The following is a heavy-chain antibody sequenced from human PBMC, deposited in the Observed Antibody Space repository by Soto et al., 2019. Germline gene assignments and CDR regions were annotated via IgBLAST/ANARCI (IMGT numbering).Heavy chain of an antibody. V-gene: IGHV3-21*01. CDR2: ISSSSSYI. Sequence: EVQLVESGGGLVKPGGSLRLSCAASGFTFSSYSMNWVRQAPGKGLEWVSSISSSSSYIYYADSVKGRFTISRDNAKNSLYLEMNSLRAEDTAVYYCARGGERSSLTLDYWGQGTLVTVSS. CDR3: ARGGERSSLTLDY. J-gene: IGHJ4*02. CDR1: GFTFSSYS. D-gene: IGHD6-6*01.